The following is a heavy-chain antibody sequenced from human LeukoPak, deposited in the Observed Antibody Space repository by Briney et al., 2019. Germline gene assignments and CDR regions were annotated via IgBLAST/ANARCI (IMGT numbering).Heavy chain of an antibody. V-gene: IGHV3-66*01. J-gene: IGHJ4*02. D-gene: IGHD6-6*01. CDR2: IYSGGST. CDR3: ARDRGHGSYYFDY. CDR1: GFTFGDYV. Sequence: GGSLRLSCTASGFTFGDYVMSWVRQAPGKGLEWVSVIYSGGSTYYADSVKGRFTISRDNSKNTLYLQMNSLRAEDTAVYYCARDRGHGSYYFDYWGQGTLVTVSS.